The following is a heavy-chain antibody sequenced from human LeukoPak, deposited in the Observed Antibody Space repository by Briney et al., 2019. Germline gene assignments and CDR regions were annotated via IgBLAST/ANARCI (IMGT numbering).Heavy chain of an antibody. CDR3: ARAVFWSGYYDY. CDR2: INTDGSTT. J-gene: IGHJ4*02. V-gene: IGHV3-74*01. CDR1: GSTLSGYW. D-gene: IGHD3-3*01. Sequence: GGSLRLSCAASGSTLSGYWMHWVRQAPGKGLVWVSRINTDGSTTDYADSVKGRLTISRDNAKNTLYLQMNSLRDEDTAVYYCARAVFWSGYYDYWGQGTLVTVSS.